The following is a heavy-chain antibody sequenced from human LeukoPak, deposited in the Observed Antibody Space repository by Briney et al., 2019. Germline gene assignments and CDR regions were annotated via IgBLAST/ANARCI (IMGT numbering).Heavy chain of an antibody. D-gene: IGHD3-10*01. J-gene: IGHJ4*02. V-gene: IGHV1-8*01. CDR2: MNPNSGNT. Sequence: ASVKVSCKASGYTFTSYDINWVRQATGQGLEWMGWMNPNSGNTGYAQKFQGRVTMTRNTSISTAYMELSSLRSEDTAVYYCARGLLLWFGELFPFDYWGQGTLVTVSS. CDR3: ARGLLLWFGELFPFDY. CDR1: GYTFTSYD.